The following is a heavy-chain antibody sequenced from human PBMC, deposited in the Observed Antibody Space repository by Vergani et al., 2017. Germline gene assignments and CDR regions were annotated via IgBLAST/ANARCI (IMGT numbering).Heavy chain of an antibody. D-gene: IGHD1-26*01. J-gene: IGHJ4*02. CDR1: GFSLSTSGMC. CDR2: IDWDDDK. V-gene: IGHV2-70*01. CDR3: ARASDCIVGATYFDY. Sequence: QVTLRESGPALVKPTQTLTLTCTFSGFSLSTSGMCVSWIRQPPGKALEWLALIDWDDDKYYSTSLKTRLTISKDTSKNQVVLTMTNMDPVDTATYYCARASDCIVGATYFDYWGQGTLVTVSS.